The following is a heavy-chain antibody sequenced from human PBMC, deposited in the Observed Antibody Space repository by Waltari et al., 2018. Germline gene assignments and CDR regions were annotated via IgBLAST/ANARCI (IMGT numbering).Heavy chain of an antibody. CDR1: GFTFSSYA. Sequence: EVQLLESGGGLVQPGGSLTLSCAASGFTFSSYAMSWVRQAPGKGLGWVAVISGSGGSTYYSGSVKGRFTISRDNSKNTLYLQMSSLRAEDTAVYFCARDRYGDYSFDSWGQATLVTVSS. CDR3: ARDRYGDYSFDS. D-gene: IGHD4-17*01. V-gene: IGHV3-23*01. J-gene: IGHJ4*02. CDR2: ISGSGGST.